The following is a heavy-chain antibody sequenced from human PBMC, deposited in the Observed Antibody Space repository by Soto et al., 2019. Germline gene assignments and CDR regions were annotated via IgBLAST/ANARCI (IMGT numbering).Heavy chain of an antibody. V-gene: IGHV1-69*06. CDR3: ATERSAQYFDY. CDR1: GGSFSSHG. D-gene: IGHD1-1*01. Sequence: SVKVSCKASGGSFSSHGIAWVRQVPGQGLEWVGGIMPTFGSATYAPKFQGRVTITADKSTSTAYMELRSLRSEDTAVYYCATERSAQYFDYWGQGTLVTVYS. CDR2: IMPTFGSA. J-gene: IGHJ4*02.